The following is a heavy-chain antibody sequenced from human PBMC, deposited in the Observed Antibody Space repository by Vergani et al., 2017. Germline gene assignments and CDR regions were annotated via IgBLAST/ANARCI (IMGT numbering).Heavy chain of an antibody. CDR3: ARGIGPGGGSELNS. J-gene: IGHJ4*02. V-gene: IGHV3-43D*03. D-gene: IGHD2-15*01. CDR2: ISWNGGST. Sequence: EVLLAESGGGVVQPGGSLRLSCAVSGFTFEDSAMHWVRQAPGKGLEWVSLISWNGGSTHYADSVKGRFTISRDNSKNSLYLQMNTLRAEDTALYYCARGIGPGGGSELNSWGQGTLVTVSS. CDR1: GFTFEDSA.